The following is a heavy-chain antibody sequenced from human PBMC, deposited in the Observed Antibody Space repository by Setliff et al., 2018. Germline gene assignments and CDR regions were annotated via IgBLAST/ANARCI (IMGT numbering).Heavy chain of an antibody. Sequence: GGSLRLSCAASGFTFSNYWMHWVRQAPGKGLVWVSRINNDGSTTSYADSVKGRFTISRENAKNTLYLQMNSLRAEDTAVYYCAKGKDIVVVPAAMDYWGQGTLVTVSS. CDR1: GFTFSNYW. J-gene: IGHJ4*02. CDR2: INNDGSTT. D-gene: IGHD2-2*01. V-gene: IGHV3-74*01. CDR3: AKGKDIVVVPAAMDY.